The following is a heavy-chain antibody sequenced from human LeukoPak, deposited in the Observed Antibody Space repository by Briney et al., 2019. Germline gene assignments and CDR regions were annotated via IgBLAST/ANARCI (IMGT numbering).Heavy chain of an antibody. V-gene: IGHV1-18*01. CDR3: ARGDSIGYCNSTSCYTAWFDP. D-gene: IGHD2-2*02. J-gene: IGHJ5*02. Sequence: ASVKVSCKASGYTFTSYGISWVRQAPGQGLEWMGWISAYNGNTNYAQKLQGRVTMTTDTSTSTAYMELRSLRSDDTAVYYCARGDSIGYCNSTSCYTAWFDPWGQGTLVTVSS. CDR2: ISAYNGNT. CDR1: GYTFTSYG.